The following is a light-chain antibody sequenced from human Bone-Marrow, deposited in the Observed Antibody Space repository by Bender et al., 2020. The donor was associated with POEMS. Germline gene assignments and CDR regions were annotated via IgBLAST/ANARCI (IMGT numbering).Light chain of an antibody. CDR3: QVWDGSRDHPYV. Sequence: SYVLTQPPSVSVAPGQTARITCGGNDIGINSVHWYQQKPGQAPVLVVYDDSDRPSGIPERFSGAISGNAATLTISRVEAGDEADYYCQVWDGSRDHPYVFGTGTKVTVL. CDR2: DDS. V-gene: IGLV3-21*02. J-gene: IGLJ1*01. CDR1: DIGINS.